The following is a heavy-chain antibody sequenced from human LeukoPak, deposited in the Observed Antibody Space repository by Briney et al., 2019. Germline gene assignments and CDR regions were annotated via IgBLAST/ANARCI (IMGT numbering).Heavy chain of an antibody. D-gene: IGHD3-9*01. CDR1: GYTFTSYG. CDR3: ALTGYYPPYYYYGMDV. CDR2: ISAYNGNT. V-gene: IGHV1-18*01. Sequence: GASVKVSCKASGYTFTSYGISWVRQAPGQGLEWMGWISAYNGNTNYAQKFQGRVTITADKSTSTAYMELSSLRSEDTAVYYCALTGYYPPYYYYGMDVWGQGTTVTVSS. J-gene: IGHJ6*02.